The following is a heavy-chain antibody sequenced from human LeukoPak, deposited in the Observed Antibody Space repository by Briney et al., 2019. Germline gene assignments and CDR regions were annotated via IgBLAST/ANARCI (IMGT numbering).Heavy chain of an antibody. J-gene: IGHJ3*02. CDR3: TTDASRVPITPDAFDT. CDR1: GFTFSNAW. CDR2: IKSKTDGGTT. D-gene: IGHD5-24*01. Sequence: GGSLRLSCAASGFTFSNAWMSWVRQAPGKGLEWVGRIKSKTDGGTTDYAAPVKGRFTISRDDSKNTLYLQMNSLKTEDTAVYYCTTDASRVPITPDAFDTWGQGTMVTVSS. V-gene: IGHV3-15*01.